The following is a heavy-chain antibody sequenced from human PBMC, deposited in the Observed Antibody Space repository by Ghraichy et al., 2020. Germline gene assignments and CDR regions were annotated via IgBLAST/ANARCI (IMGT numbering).Heavy chain of an antibody. CDR2: INPHSGDT. CDR1: GYTFTDNY. CDR3: SRRSASSDRFDP. V-gene: IGHV1-2*02. J-gene: IGHJ5*02. Sequence: ASVKVSCKASGYTFTDNYIHWVRQAPGEGLEWMGWINPHSGDTKYAETFQGRVTMTRDTSTNTAYMELSGLRNEDTAVYFCSRRSASSDRFDPWGQGTLVTSS.